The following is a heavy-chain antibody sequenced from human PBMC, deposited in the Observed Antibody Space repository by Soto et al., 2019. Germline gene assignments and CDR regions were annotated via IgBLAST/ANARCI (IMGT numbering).Heavy chain of an antibody. CDR3: ARGHYGLDV. J-gene: IGHJ6*02. Sequence: EVQLVESGGGLVQPGGSLRLSCAASGFTFSSYWTSWVRQAPGKGLEWVAHIKGDGSGIEFVDSVKGRFTISRDNAKNSLFMQMTSLRADDTAVYYCARGHYGLDVWGQGTTVIVSS. CDR2: IKGDGSGI. V-gene: IGHV3-7*05. CDR1: GFTFSSYW.